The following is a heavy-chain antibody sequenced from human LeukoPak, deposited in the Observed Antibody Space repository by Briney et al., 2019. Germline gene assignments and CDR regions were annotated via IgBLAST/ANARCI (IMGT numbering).Heavy chain of an antibody. CDR3: ARALTTAAAPGRGYYYYMDV. Sequence: ASVKVSCKASGGTFSSYAISWVRQAPGQGLEWMGGIIPIFGTANYAQKFQGRVTITTDESTSTAYMELSSLRSEDTAVYYCARALTTAAAPGRGYYYYMDVWGKGTTVTVSS. J-gene: IGHJ6*03. CDR2: IIPIFGTA. D-gene: IGHD6-13*01. V-gene: IGHV1-69*05. CDR1: GGTFSSYA.